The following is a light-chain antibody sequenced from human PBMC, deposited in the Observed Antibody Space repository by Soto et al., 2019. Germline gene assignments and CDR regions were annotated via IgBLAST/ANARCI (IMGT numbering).Light chain of an antibody. Sequence: QSALTQPASVSGSPGQSITISCTGTSSDVGGYKYVSWYQHHPGKAPKLMIYEVSNRPSGVSNRFSGYKSGNTASLTISGLQAEDEADYYCSSYTSSSTLVFGTGTKVTVL. CDR3: SSYTSSSTLV. J-gene: IGLJ1*01. V-gene: IGLV2-14*01. CDR1: SSDVGGYKY. CDR2: EVS.